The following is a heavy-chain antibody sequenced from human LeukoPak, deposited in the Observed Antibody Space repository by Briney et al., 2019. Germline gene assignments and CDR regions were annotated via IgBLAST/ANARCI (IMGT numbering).Heavy chain of an antibody. CDR1: RGSIRTADYY. Sequence: SETLSLTCTVSRGSIRTADYYWAWVRQPPGAGLEWLGSIYFSGTPYFNPSRKSRVPVSIDTSKNQFSLKVTSVNASDTAVYFCARTSSWYAGAWFDSWGQGTLVTVSS. J-gene: IGHJ5*01. CDR2: IYFSGTP. V-gene: IGHV4-39*01. D-gene: IGHD6-13*01. CDR3: ARTSSWYAGAWFDS.